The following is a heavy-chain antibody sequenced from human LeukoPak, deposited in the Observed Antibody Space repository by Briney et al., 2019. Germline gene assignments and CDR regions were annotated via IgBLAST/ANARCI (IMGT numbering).Heavy chain of an antibody. J-gene: IGHJ4*02. D-gene: IGHD6-6*01. CDR1: GYRFTSYD. V-gene: IGHV1-8*01. CDR2: MTPSSGSA. CDR3: AREGPLFVLDY. Sequence: ASVKVSCKTSGYRFTSYDISWARQATGQGLQWMGRMTPSSGSAEYAQRFQGRVTLTRDTASGTAYLELRSLSADDTAIYHCAREGPLFVLDYWGQGTRVAVSS.